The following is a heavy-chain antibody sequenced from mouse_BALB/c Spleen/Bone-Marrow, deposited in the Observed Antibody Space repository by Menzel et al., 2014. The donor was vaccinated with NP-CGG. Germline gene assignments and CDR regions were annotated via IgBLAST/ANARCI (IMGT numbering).Heavy chain of an antibody. V-gene: IGHV7-1*02. CDR3: ARGTVNYFDY. CDR2: SRDKANDYTT. CDR1: GFTFSDFY. J-gene: IGHJ2*01. D-gene: IGHD1-1*01. Sequence: DVMLVESGGDLVQPGGSLRLSCAPSGFTFSDFYMEWVRQPPGKRLEWIGASRDKANDYTTEYSASVKGRFIVSRDTSQSILYLQMNALRAEDTAIYYCARGTVNYFDYWGQSTTLTVSS.